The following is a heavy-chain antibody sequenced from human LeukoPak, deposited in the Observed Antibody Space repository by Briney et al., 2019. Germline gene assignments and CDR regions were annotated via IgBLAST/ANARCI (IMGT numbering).Heavy chain of an antibody. V-gene: IGHV3-9*01. CDR2: ISWNSGSI. Sequence: GGSLRLSCAASGFTFDDYAMHWVRQAPGKGLEWVSGISWNSGSIGYADSVKGRFIISRDSGKNSLYLQMDSLRAEDTAVYYCARDRTYCSGGRCYDLFDIWGQGTMVTVSS. CDR1: GFTFDDYA. D-gene: IGHD2-15*01. CDR3: ARDRTYCSGGRCYDLFDI. J-gene: IGHJ3*02.